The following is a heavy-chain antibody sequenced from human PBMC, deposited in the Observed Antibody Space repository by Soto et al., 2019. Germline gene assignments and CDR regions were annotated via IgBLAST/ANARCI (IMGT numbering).Heavy chain of an antibody. Sequence: PGGSLRLSCAASGFTFISYAMSWVRRAPGKGLEWVSIVSGSGLPTNYADSVRGRFIISRDNSKNTLYLEMSSLRAEDTAVYYCAKGSFSSNWYGPFDFWGQGTLVTVSS. V-gene: IGHV3-23*01. CDR3: AKGSFSSNWYGPFDF. D-gene: IGHD6-13*01. CDR2: VSGSGLPT. J-gene: IGHJ4*02. CDR1: GFTFISYA.